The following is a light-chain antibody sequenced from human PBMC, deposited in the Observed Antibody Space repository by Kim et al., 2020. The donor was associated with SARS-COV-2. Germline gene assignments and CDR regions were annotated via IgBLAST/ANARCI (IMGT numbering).Light chain of an antibody. CDR1: SLRSYY. CDR3: NSRDSSGKHLV. CDR2: GKN. J-gene: IGLJ2*01. V-gene: IGLV3-19*01. Sequence: GQTVRNTCQGDSLRSYYASWYQQKPGRAPVLVIYGKNNRPSGIPHRFSGCSSGNTASLTITGAQSEDEAGYYCNSRDSSGKHLVFGGRTQLTVL.